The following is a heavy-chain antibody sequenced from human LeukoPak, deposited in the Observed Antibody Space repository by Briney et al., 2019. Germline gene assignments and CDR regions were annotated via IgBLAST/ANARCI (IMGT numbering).Heavy chain of an antibody. CDR1: GFTFSSYA. Sequence: GGSLRLSCAASGFTFSSYAMSWVRQAPGKGLEWVSAISGSGGSTYYADSVKGRFTISRDNSKNTLYLQMNSLRAEDTAVYYCASTPYCSSTSCYPQRPSWLDPWGQGTLVTVSS. V-gene: IGHV3-23*01. J-gene: IGHJ5*02. CDR3: ASTPYCSSTSCYPQRPSWLDP. D-gene: IGHD2-2*01. CDR2: ISGSGGST.